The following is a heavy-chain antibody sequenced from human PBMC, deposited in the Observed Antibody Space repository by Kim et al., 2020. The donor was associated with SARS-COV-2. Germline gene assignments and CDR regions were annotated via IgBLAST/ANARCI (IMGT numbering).Heavy chain of an antibody. CDR2: ISYDGSDK. Sequence: GGSLRLSCAASGFSFSSYGMHWVRQAPGKGLEWVAYISYDGSDKFYADSVKGRFTISRDNSNNTLYLQTNSLRAEDMAVFYCARGPVDPKDGWYFDVWGRGTLVTVSS. J-gene: IGHJ2*01. V-gene: IGHV3-33*01. CDR1: GFSFSSYG. D-gene: IGHD2-15*01. CDR3: ARGPVDPKDGWYFDV.